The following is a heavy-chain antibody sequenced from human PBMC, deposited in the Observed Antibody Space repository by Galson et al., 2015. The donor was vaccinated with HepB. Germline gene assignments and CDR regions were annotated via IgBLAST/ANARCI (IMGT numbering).Heavy chain of an antibody. J-gene: IGHJ3*02. CDR1: GYSFTSYW. CDR3: ARPTKGGYCSSTSCSRGLGAFDI. Sequence: QSGAEMKKPGESLKISCKGSGYSFTSYWIGWVRQMPGKGLEWMGIIYPGDSDTRYSPSFQGQVTISADKSISTAYLQWSSLKASDTAMYYCARPTKGGYCSSTSCSRGLGAFDIWGQGTMVTVSS. CDR2: IYPGDSDT. V-gene: IGHV5-51*01. D-gene: IGHD2-2*01.